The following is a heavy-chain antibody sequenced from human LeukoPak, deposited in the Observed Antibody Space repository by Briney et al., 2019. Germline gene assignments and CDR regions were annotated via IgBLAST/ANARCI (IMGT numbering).Heavy chain of an antibody. CDR3: CTSQQLVSGKWFDP. CDR1: GGTFSSYA. J-gene: IGHJ5*02. V-gene: IGHV1-69*05. Sequence: SVKVSCKASGGTFSSYAISWVRQAPGQGLEWMGGIIPIFGTANYAQKFQGRVTITTDESTSTAYMELSSLRSEDTAVYYCCTSQQLVSGKWFDPWGQGTLATVSS. CDR2: IIPIFGTA. D-gene: IGHD6-13*01.